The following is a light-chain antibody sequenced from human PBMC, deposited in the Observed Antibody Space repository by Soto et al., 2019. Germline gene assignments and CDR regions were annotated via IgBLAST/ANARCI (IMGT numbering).Light chain of an antibody. Sequence: EIVMTQSPATLSVSPGERATLSCRASLSVSRNLAWYQQKPGQAPRLLIYGASTRATGIPARFSGSGSGTEFHLNIHSPQAEDFAVYYCQRYNNWPPRSWTFGQGTKVEIK. CDR3: QRYNNWPPRSWT. CDR1: LSVSRN. V-gene: IGKV3-15*01. CDR2: GAS. J-gene: IGKJ1*01.